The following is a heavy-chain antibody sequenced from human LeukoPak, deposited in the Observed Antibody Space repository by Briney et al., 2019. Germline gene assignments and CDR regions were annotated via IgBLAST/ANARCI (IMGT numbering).Heavy chain of an antibody. V-gene: IGHV1-8*01. J-gene: IGHJ4*02. CDR2: MNPNSGNT. D-gene: IGHD1-1*01. Sequence: GASVKVSCKASGYTFTSYDINWVRQATGQGLEWMGWMNPNSGNTGYAQKFQGRVTMTRNTSISTAYMELSSLRSEDTAVYYCATTGNGRYYFDYWGQGTLVTVSS. CDR1: GYTFTSYD. CDR3: ATTGNGRYYFDY.